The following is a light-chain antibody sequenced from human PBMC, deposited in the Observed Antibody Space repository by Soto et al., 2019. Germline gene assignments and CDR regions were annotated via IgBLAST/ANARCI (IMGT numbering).Light chain of an antibody. CDR3: CSYAGSSTWV. V-gene: IGLV2-23*02. J-gene: IGLJ2*01. CDR1: SSDVGSYNL. CDR2: EVN. Sequence: QSALTQPASVSGSPGQSITISCTGTSSDVGSYNLVSWYQQHPGKAPKFMIYEVNKRPSGVSNRFSGSKSGNTASLTISGLQAEDEADYYCCSYAGSSTWVFGGGTKVTVL.